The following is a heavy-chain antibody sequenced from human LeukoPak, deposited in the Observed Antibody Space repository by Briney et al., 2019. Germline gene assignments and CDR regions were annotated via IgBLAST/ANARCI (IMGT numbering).Heavy chain of an antibody. V-gene: IGHV3-23*01. CDR1: GFTFSLYG. J-gene: IGHJ4*02. CDR3: AKVIAVAGVFDY. Sequence: PGGSLRLSCAASGFTFSLYGMNWVRQAPGKGLELVSGISANGDNTNYADSVKGQFTISRDNSKNTLYLQMNSMRAEDTAVYYCAKVIAVAGVFDYWGQGTLVTVSS. D-gene: IGHD6-19*01. CDR2: ISANGDNT.